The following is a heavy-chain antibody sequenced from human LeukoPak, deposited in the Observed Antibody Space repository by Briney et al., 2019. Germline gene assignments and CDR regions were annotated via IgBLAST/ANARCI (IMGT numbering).Heavy chain of an antibody. CDR1: GYTFTAYY. CDR2: IDPNTGGT. CDR3: ARGYCSGSKCSGFYKYYYLDV. J-gene: IGHJ6*03. D-gene: IGHD3-10*02. Sequence: ASVRVSCKASGYTFTAYYLHWVRQAPGQGLEWMGWIDPNTGGTNYAQRFQGSVTMARDTSLSTVYMELRRLTSDDTAVFYCARGYCSGSKCSGFYKYYYLDVWGKGTTVSVSS. V-gene: IGHV1-2*02.